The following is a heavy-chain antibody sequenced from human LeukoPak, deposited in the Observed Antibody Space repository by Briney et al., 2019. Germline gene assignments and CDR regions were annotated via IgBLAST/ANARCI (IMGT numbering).Heavy chain of an antibody. Sequence: SVKVSCKASGGTFSSYAISWVRLAPGQGLEWMGRIIPILGIANYAQKFQGRVTITADKSTSTAYMELSSLRSEDTAVYYCARDTRFGELLFWGQGTLVTVSS. CDR2: IIPILGIA. D-gene: IGHD3-10*01. V-gene: IGHV1-69*04. CDR1: GGTFSSYA. J-gene: IGHJ4*02. CDR3: ARDTRFGELLF.